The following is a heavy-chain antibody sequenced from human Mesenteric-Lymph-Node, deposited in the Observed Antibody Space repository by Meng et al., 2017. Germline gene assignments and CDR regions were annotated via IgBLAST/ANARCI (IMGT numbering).Heavy chain of an antibody. D-gene: IGHD3-10*01. Sequence: QVPMQAAGPCLCHPSHPLSLPCTVSGGSISSGGYYWSWIRQHPGKGLEWIGYIHDSGSTYYNPSLKSRVTISADTSKNQFSLKLSSVTAADTAVYYCARASYGSGSPLGESWFDPWGQGTLVTVSS. CDR3: ARASYGSGSPLGESWFDP. CDR1: GGSISSGGYY. CDR2: IHDSGST. V-gene: IGHV4-31*03. J-gene: IGHJ5*02.